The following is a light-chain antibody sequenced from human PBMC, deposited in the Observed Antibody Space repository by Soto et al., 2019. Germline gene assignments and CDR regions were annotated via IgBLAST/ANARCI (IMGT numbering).Light chain of an antibody. CDR1: SSDVGGYNY. CDR3: SSYTSSSTLYV. Sequence: QSALTQPASVSGSPGQSITISCTGTSSDVGGYNYVSWYQQHPGKVPKLMIYEVSNRPSAVSNRFSGSKSGNTASLTISGLQAEDESDYYCSSYTSSSTLYVFGTGTTVTV. V-gene: IGLV2-14*01. CDR2: EVS. J-gene: IGLJ1*01.